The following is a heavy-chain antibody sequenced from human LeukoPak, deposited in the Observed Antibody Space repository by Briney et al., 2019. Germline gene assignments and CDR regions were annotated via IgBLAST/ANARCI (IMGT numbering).Heavy chain of an antibody. CDR2: INPNSGGT. V-gene: IGHV1-2*02. Sequence: ASVKVSCKASGYTFTGYYVHWVRQAPGQGLEWMGWINPNSGGTNYAQKFQGRVTMIRDTSISTAYMELSRLRSDDTAVYYCARDLRNTSDWSGGMDVWGQGTTVTVSS. CDR3: ARDLRNTSDWSGGMDV. J-gene: IGHJ6*02. CDR1: GYTFTGYY. D-gene: IGHD6-19*01.